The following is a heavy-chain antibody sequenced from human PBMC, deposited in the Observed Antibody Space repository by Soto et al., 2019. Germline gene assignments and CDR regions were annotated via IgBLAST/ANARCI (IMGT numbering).Heavy chain of an antibody. V-gene: IGHV3-15*01. CDR2: IKSKTDGGTT. D-gene: IGHD2-8*01. J-gene: IGHJ6*03. CDR1: GFTFSNAW. Sequence: NPGGSLRLSCAASGFTFSNAWMSWVRQAPGKGLEWVGRIKSKTDGGTTDYAAPVKGRFTISRDDSKNTLYLQMNSLKTEDTAVYYCTTDWLGYCTNGVCYSYYYYYMDVWGKGTTVTVSS. CDR3: TTDWLGYCTNGVCYSYYYYYMDV.